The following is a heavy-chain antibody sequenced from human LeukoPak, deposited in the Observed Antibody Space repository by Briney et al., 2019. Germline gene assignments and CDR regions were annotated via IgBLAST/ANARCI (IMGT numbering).Heavy chain of an antibody. V-gene: IGHV3-9*03. J-gene: IGHJ4*02. D-gene: IGHD1-26*01. Sequence: GGSLRLSCAASGFTFDDYAMHWVRQAPGKGLEWVSGISWNSGSIGYADSVKGRFTISRDNAKNSVYLQMNSLRAEDMALYYCAKEESGSYSGLDYWGQGTLVTVSS. CDR2: ISWNSGSI. CDR3: AKEESGSYSGLDY. CDR1: GFTFDDYA.